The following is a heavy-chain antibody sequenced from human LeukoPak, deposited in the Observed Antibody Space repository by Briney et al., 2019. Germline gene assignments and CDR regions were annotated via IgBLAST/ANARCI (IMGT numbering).Heavy chain of an antibody. CDR2: IKSKADGGTT. D-gene: IGHD6-13*01. J-gene: IGHJ4*02. CDR1: GFTFSKAW. Sequence: GGSLRLTCAASGFTFSKAWMTWVRQAPGKGLEWVGRIKSKADGGTTDYPAPAKDRFTISRDDSKNTLFLQMNSLIMEDTAVYYCTTVGSSWGFDYSGQRALVTVSS. V-gene: IGHV3-15*01. CDR3: TTVGSSWGFDY.